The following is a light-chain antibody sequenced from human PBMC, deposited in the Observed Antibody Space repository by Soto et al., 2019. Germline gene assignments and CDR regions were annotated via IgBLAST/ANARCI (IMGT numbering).Light chain of an antibody. CDR2: GAS. CDR1: QSVSSN. V-gene: IGKV3-15*01. J-gene: IGKJ1*01. Sequence: EIVMTQSPATLSVSPGERATLSCRASQSVSSNLAWYQQKPGQAPRLLIYGASTRATGIPARFSGSGSGTDITLTISRLDPEDFAVYYCQQYGSSGTFGQGTKVDIK. CDR3: QQYGSSGT.